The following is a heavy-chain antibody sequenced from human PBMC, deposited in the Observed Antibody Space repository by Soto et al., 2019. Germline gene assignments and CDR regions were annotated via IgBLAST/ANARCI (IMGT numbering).Heavy chain of an antibody. CDR1: GGNFRSYS. Sequence: SVKMSCKASGGNFRSYSISWVRQAPGQGPEWMGGIIPIFGTANYAQKFQGRVTITADKSTRTAYMELSSLRSEDTAVYYCARDRGSPMGGDFDYWGQGTLVTVSS. V-gene: IGHV1-69*06. J-gene: IGHJ4*02. D-gene: IGHD3-10*01. CDR3: ARDRGSPMGGDFDY. CDR2: IIPIFGTA.